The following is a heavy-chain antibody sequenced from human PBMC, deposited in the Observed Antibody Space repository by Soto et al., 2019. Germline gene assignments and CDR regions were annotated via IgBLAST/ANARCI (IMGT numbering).Heavy chain of an antibody. CDR2: IIPIRDIR. V-gene: IGHV1-69*10. D-gene: IGHD3-22*01. CDR1: GGTFSSYT. J-gene: IGHJ1*01. Sequence: VKVSCKASGGTFSSYTISWVRQAPGQGLEWMGRIIPIRDIRNYAQKFQGRVTITADKSTSTAYMELSSLRSEDTAVYYCMREGDYYDSSGYQEMVAEYFQHWGQGTPVTVSS. CDR3: MREGDYYDSSGYQEMVAEYFQH.